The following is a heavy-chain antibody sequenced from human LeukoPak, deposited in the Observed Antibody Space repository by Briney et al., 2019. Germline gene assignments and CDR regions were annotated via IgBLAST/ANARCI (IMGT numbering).Heavy chain of an antibody. J-gene: IGHJ4*02. Sequence: AGSLRLSCAASGFTFSSYAMSWVRQAPGKGLAWVSTIRGGRGSTYCADSVKGRFTISRDNSKNTLYLQMSSLRDEDTAVYYCAKHRFESGGYHSTDWGQGTLVTVSS. V-gene: IGHV3-23*01. CDR2: IRGGRGST. D-gene: IGHD3-22*01. CDR3: AKHRFESGGYHSTD. CDR1: GFTFSSYA.